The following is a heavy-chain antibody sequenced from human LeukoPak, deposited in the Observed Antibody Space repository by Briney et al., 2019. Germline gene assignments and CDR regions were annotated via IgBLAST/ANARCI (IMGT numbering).Heavy chain of an antibody. CDR1: GGSISSYY. V-gene: IGHV4-59*08. D-gene: IGHD4-23*01. CDR2: IYYSGST. Sequence: SETLSLTCTVSGGSISSYYWSWIRQPPGKGLEWIGYIYYSGSTNYNPSLKSRVTISVDTSKNQFSLKLSSVTAADTAVYYCARHEYGGTLPYFDYWGQGTLVTVSS. CDR3: ARHEYGGTLPYFDY. J-gene: IGHJ4*02.